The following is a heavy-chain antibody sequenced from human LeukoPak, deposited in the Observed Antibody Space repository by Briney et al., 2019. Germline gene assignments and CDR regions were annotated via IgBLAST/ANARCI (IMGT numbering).Heavy chain of an antibody. J-gene: IGHJ4*02. D-gene: IGHD7-27*01. CDR1: GFTVSDNY. V-gene: IGHV3-66*01. CDR3: ARDLPGVPIDH. Sequence: GGSLRLSCAASGFTVSDNYMNWVRQAPGKGLQWVSVIYSGGSSYYADSVKGRFTISRDDAKNSVYLQMNSLRVEDTAVYYCARDLPGVPIDHWGQGILVTVSS. CDR2: IYSGGSS.